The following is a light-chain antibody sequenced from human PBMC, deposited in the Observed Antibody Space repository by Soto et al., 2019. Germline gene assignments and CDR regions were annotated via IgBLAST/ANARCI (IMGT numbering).Light chain of an antibody. CDR2: TAS. CDR3: QQYNTYPWT. Sequence: DIHTAQVSSTLSCSLRDGVLESLRAIQSIGSWLAWYQQQPGKVPKLLIYTASTLQSGVPSRFSGSGSGAEFTLTISSLQPEDFATYYCQQYNTYPWTFGQGTKVDIK. V-gene: IGKV1-5*03. CDR1: QSIGSW. J-gene: IGKJ1*01.